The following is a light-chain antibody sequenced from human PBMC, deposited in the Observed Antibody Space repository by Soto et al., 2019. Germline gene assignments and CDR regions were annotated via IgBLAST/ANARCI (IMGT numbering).Light chain of an antibody. CDR1: SSDVGGYNY. CDR3: SSYTSTSTVV. J-gene: IGLJ2*01. CDR2: DVS. V-gene: IGLV2-14*03. Sequence: QSALTQPASVSGSPGQSITISCTGTSSDVGGYNYVSWYQHHPGKAPKLMIYDVSNRPSGVSNRFSGSKSDNTASLTISGLQAEDEVDYYCSSYTSTSTVVFGGGTKLTVL.